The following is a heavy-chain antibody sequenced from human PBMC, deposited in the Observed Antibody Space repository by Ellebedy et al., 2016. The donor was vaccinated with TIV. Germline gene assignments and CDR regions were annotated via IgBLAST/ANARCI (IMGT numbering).Heavy chain of an antibody. CDR1: GFTFSDYY. V-gene: IGHV3-11*01. Sequence: GGSLRLXXAASGFTFSDYYMSWIRRAPGKGLEWVSYISSSGNIIYYADSVKGRFTISRDNAKNSLYLQMNSLRAEDTAVYYCARAPPRRGSYVWDYWGQGTLVTVSS. CDR2: ISSSGNII. D-gene: IGHD1-26*01. CDR3: ARAPPRRGSYVWDY. J-gene: IGHJ4*02.